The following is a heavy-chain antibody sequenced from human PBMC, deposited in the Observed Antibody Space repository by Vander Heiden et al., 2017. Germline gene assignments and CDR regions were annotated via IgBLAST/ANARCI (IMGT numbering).Heavy chain of an antibody. D-gene: IGHD6-6*01. J-gene: IGHJ5*02. Sequence: QVQLVQSGAEVKKPGSSVKVSCKASGGTFSSYAISWVRQAPGQGLEWMGGIITIFGTAKSAQKGQGRVTITADESTSTADMERSSMRSEDTAVDYCARDQAMYSSSHGWFDPWGQGTLVTVSS. CDR3: ARDQAMYSSSHGWFDP. CDR2: IITIFGTA. V-gene: IGHV1-69*01. CDR1: GGTFSSYA.